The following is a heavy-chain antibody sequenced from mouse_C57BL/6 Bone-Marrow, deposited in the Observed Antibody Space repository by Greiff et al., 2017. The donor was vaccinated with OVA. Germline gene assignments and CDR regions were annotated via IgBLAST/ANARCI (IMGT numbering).Heavy chain of an antibody. CDR2: IWSDGST. CDR1: GFSLTSYG. J-gene: IGHJ4*01. Sequence: QVQLQQSGPGLVAPSQSLSITCTVSGFSLTSYGVHWVRQPPGKGLEWLVVIWSDGSTTYNSALKSRLSISKDNSKSQVFLKMNSLQTDDTAMYYCARLYSNYVGYYAMDYWGQGTSVTVSS. V-gene: IGHV2-6*03. D-gene: IGHD2-5*01. CDR3: ARLYSNYVGYYAMDY.